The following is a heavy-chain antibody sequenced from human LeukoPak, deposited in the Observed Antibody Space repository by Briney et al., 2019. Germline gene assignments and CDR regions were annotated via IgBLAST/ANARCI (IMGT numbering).Heavy chain of an antibody. CDR1: GFTFRSYV. Sequence: PGGSLRLSCADSGFTFRSYVMRWGRQAPGKGLEWVSAISGSGGSTYYADSVKGRFTISRDNSKNTLYLQMNSLRAEDTAVYYCAKVCIGYSYCYGVYNWFDPWGQGTLVTVSS. J-gene: IGHJ5*02. D-gene: IGHD5-18*01. CDR2: ISGSGGST. CDR3: AKVCIGYSYCYGVYNWFDP. V-gene: IGHV3-23*01.